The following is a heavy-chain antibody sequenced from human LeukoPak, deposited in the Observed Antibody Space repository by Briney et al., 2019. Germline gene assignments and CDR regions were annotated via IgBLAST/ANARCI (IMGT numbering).Heavy chain of an antibody. CDR1: GFTFSSYA. Sequence: GGSPRLSCAASGFTFSSYAMSWVRQAPGKGLEWVSAISGSGGSTYYADSVKGRFTISRDNSKNTLYLQMNSLRAEDTAVYYCAKDRGYSYGPSDYWGQGTLVTVSS. D-gene: IGHD5-18*01. V-gene: IGHV3-23*01. CDR2: ISGSGGST. J-gene: IGHJ4*02. CDR3: AKDRGYSYGPSDY.